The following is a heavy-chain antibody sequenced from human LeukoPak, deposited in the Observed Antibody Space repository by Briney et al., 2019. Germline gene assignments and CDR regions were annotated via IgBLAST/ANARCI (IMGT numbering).Heavy chain of an antibody. CDR3: ASSPRLTTSWFLFDS. CDR1: GDSISSHY. CDR2: IYSSGTT. J-gene: IGHJ5*01. Sequence: SETLSLTCTVSGDSISSHYWSWIRQPPGKGLEWIAYIYSSGTTKYNPSLKSRVTISVDTSKNQFSLRLDSVTAADTAVYYCASSPRLTTSWFLFDSWGHGTLVTVSS. D-gene: IGHD2-2*01. V-gene: IGHV4-59*08.